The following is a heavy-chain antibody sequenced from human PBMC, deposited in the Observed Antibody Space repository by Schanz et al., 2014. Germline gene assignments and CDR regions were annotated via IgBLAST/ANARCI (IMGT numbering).Heavy chain of an antibody. CDR3: AKGLYYDNTGGGFDY. D-gene: IGHD3-16*01. Sequence: EVRLVESGGGLVQPGGSLRLSCVVSGFTVSSDHMSWVRQAPGKGLEWVSGISGSGGSTYYADSVKGRFTISRDNSKTTLSLQMNSLRAEDTAVYYCAKGLYYDNTGGGFDYWGQGTLVTDSS. CDR1: GFTVSSDH. V-gene: IGHV3-23*04. CDR2: ISGSGGST. J-gene: IGHJ4*02.